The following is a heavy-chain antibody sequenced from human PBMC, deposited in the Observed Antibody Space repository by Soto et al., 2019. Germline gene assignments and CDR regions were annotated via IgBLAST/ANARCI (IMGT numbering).Heavy chain of an antibody. J-gene: IGHJ4*02. CDR3: ARNYDILTGYHNFDY. CDR1: GFTFSSYS. D-gene: IGHD3-9*01. CDR2: ISSISSTI. V-gene: IGHV3-48*01. Sequence: GGSLRLSCAASGFTFSSYSMNWVRQAPGKGLEWVSYISSISSTIYYADSVKGRFTISRDNAKNSLYLQMNSLRAEDTAVYYCARNYDILTGYHNFDYWGQGTLVTVSS.